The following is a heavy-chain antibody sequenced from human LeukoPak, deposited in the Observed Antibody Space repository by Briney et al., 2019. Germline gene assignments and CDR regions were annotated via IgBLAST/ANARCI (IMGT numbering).Heavy chain of an antibody. CDR3: ARDGDSGSYRWEAFDI. Sequence: GGSLRLSCAASGFTFSSYEMNWVRQAPGKGLEWVSYISSSGSTIYYADSVKGRFTISRDNAKNSLYLQMNSLRAEDTAVYYCARDGDSGSYRWEAFDIWGQGTMVTVSS. D-gene: IGHD1-26*01. J-gene: IGHJ3*02. CDR1: GFTFSSYE. CDR2: ISSSGSTI. V-gene: IGHV3-48*03.